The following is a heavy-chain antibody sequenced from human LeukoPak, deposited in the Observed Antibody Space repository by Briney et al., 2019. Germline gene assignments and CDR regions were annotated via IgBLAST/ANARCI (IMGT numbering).Heavy chain of an antibody. Sequence: GGSLRLSCAASGFTFSSYSMNWVRQAPGKGLEWVSSISSSSSYIYYADSVKGRFTISRDSAKNSLYLQMNSLRAEDTAVYYCARGDSSSWYDWFDPWGQGTLVTVSS. V-gene: IGHV3-21*01. D-gene: IGHD6-13*01. J-gene: IGHJ5*02. CDR3: ARGDSSSWYDWFDP. CDR1: GFTFSSYS. CDR2: ISSSSSYI.